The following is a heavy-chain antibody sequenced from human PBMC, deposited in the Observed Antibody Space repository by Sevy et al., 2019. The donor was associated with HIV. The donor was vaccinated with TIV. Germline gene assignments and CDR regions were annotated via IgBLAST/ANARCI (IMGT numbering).Heavy chain of an antibody. D-gene: IGHD3-16*01. CDR2: IQYDGRNE. J-gene: IGHJ4*02. Sequence: GGSLRLSCAASGFTFSSYGMHWVRQSPGKGLEWVAFIQYDGRNEKYADSVKGRFTISRDNSKNTLYLKMNSLRVEDTAVYYCAKDPLISLGADLFDYWGQGTLVTVSS. V-gene: IGHV3-30*02. CDR3: AKDPLISLGADLFDY. CDR1: GFTFSSYG.